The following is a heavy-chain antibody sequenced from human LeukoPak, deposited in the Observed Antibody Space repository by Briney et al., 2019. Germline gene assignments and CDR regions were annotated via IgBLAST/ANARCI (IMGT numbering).Heavy chain of an antibody. CDR1: GGSMSSYY. CDR3: ARSGIAAAGSNWFDP. V-gene: IGHV4-4*07. CDR2: IYTSGST. D-gene: IGHD6-13*01. J-gene: IGHJ5*02. Sequence: PSETLCLTCTVSGGSMSSYYWSWIRQPAGKGLEWIGRIYTSGSTNYNPSLKSRVTMSVDTSKNQFSLKLSSVTAADTAVYYCARSGIAAAGSNWFDPWGQGTLVTVSS.